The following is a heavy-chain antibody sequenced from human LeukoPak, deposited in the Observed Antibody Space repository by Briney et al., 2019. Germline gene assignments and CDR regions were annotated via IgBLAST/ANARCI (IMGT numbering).Heavy chain of an antibody. CDR3: ARGTYDYVWGSYRWAFDY. J-gene: IGHJ4*02. D-gene: IGHD3-16*02. CDR2: IYHSGST. V-gene: IGHV4-30-2*01. CDR1: GGSISSGGYS. Sequence: SETLSLTCAVSGGSISSGGYSWSWIRQPPGKGLEWIGYIYHSGSTHYNPSLKSRVTISVDRSKNQFSLKLSSVTAADTAVYYCARGTYDYVWGSYRWAFDYWGQGTLVTVSS.